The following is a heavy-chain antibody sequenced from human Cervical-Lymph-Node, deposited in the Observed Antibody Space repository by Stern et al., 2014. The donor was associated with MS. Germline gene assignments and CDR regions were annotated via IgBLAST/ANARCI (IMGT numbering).Heavy chain of an antibody. V-gene: IGHV1-18*04. J-gene: IGHJ4*02. D-gene: IGHD3-10*01. CDR2: ISAYNGNP. CDR1: GYTFTSYG. Sequence: VQLVQSGAEVKKPGASVKVSCKASGYTFTSYGISWVRQAPGQGLEWMGWISAYNGNPNYAQKLQGRVTMTTDTSTSTAYMELRSLRSDDTAVYYCARVVGSGSYYNALGYFDYWGQGTLVTVSS. CDR3: ARVVGSGSYYNALGYFDY.